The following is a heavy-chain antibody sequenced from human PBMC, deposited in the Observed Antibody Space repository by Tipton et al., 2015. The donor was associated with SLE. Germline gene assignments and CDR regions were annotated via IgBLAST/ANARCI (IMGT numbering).Heavy chain of an antibody. J-gene: IGHJ4*02. V-gene: IGHV3-23*01. CDR1: GFTFSSYA. D-gene: IGHD5/OR15-5a*01. CDR2: FSGIDTT. Sequence: SLRLSCAASGFTFSSYAMTWVRQAPGKGLEWVATFSGIDTTDYADSVKGRFTISRDNSKNTLYLQMNSLRADDTAVYYCAKDLNSVYDWGCWGQGTLVTVSS. CDR3: AKDLNSVYDWGC.